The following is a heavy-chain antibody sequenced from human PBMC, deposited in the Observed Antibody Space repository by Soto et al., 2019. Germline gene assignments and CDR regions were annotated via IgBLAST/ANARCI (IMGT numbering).Heavy chain of an antibody. V-gene: IGHV1-69*06. CDR1: GGTFSSYA. CDR3: ARLNVGSDSWYTRLLYDYGMDV. D-gene: IGHD6-13*01. Sequence: SVKVSCKASGGTFSSYAISWVRQAPGQGLEWMGGIIPIFGTANYAQKFQGRVTITADKFTSTAYMELSSLRSEDTAVYYCARLNVGSDSWYTRLLYDYGMDVWGQGTTVTVSS. CDR2: IIPIFGTA. J-gene: IGHJ6*02.